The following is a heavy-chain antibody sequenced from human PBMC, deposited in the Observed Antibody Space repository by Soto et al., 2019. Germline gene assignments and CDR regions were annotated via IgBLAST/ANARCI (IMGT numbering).Heavy chain of an antibody. CDR2: INHSGRT. Sequence: SETLSLTCAVYGGSFSGYYWSWIRQPPGKGLEWIGEINHSGRTNYNPSLKSRVTISVDTSKSQFALKLSSVTAADTAVYYCARNSAYYYGSGRYYNVARYYYYGMDVWGQGTTVT. D-gene: IGHD3-10*01. V-gene: IGHV4-34*01. CDR3: ARNSAYYYGSGRYYNVARYYYYGMDV. CDR1: GGSFSGYY. J-gene: IGHJ6*02.